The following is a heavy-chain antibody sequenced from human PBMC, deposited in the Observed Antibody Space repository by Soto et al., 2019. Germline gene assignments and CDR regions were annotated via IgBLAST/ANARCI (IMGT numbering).Heavy chain of an antibody. CDR1: GFTFSNYK. CDR3: AREELPPGTSFNSWFDP. V-gene: IGHV3-21*01. CDR2: ISGSSTYI. D-gene: IGHD1-1*01. Sequence: GGSMRLSCVGSGFTFSNYKMNWVRQAPGQGLEWVSSISGSSTYIYYADSVRGRFTISRDNAKNSVHLQMNSLRVEDTAVYFCAREELPPGTSFNSWFDPWGQGTLVTVSS. J-gene: IGHJ5*02.